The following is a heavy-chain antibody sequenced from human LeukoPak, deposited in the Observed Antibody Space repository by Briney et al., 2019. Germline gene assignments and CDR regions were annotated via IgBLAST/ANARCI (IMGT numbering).Heavy chain of an antibody. V-gene: IGHV3-74*01. CDR3: ARDLNWNPIDY. CDR2: INTDEGTT. CDR1: GFTFNTHW. Sequence: PGGSLRLSCAASGFTFNTHWLHWVRQAPGKGLVWVSRINTDEGTTNYADSVKGRFTISRDNAKNTLYLQMNSLRAEDTAVYYCARDLNWNPIDYWGQGSLVSVSS. J-gene: IGHJ4*02. D-gene: IGHD1-20*01.